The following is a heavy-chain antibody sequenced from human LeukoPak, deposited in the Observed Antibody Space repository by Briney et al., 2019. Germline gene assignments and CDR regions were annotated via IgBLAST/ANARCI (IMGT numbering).Heavy chain of an antibody. Sequence: GASVKVSCKASGFTFTSSAVQWVRQARGQRLEWKGWIVVGSGNTNYAQKFQERVTITRDMSTSTAYMELSSLRSEDTAVYYCARARGIAAAAPGYWGQGTLVTVSS. CDR2: IVVGSGNT. J-gene: IGHJ4*02. V-gene: IGHV1-58*01. D-gene: IGHD6-13*01. CDR1: GFTFTSSA. CDR3: ARARGIAAAAPGY.